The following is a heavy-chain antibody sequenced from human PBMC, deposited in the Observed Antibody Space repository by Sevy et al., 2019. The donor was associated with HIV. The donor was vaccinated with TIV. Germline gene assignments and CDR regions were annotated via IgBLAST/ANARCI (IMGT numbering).Heavy chain of an antibody. CDR2: IKQDGSEK. Sequence: GGSLRLSCAASGFTFSSYWMSWVRQAPGKGLEWVANIKQDGSEKYYVYSVKGRFTISRDNAKNSLYLQMNSLRAEDTAVYYCARSEVPAASVVFFDYWGQGTLVTVSS. V-gene: IGHV3-7*01. J-gene: IGHJ4*02. CDR3: ARSEVPAASVVFFDY. D-gene: IGHD2-2*01. CDR1: GFTFSSYW.